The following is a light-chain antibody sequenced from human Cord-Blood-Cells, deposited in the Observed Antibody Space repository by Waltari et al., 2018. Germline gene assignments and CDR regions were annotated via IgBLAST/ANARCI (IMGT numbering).Light chain of an antibody. V-gene: IGLV2-23*03. CDR3: CSYAGSSTFKV. Sequence: SALTQPASVSGSPGQSITISCPGTSSDVGSYNLVSWYQQYPGKAPKLMIYEGSKRPSGVSNRFSGSKSGNTASLTISGLQAEDEADYYCCSYAGSSTFKVFGGGTKLTVL. J-gene: IGLJ3*02. CDR1: SSDVGSYNL. CDR2: EGS.